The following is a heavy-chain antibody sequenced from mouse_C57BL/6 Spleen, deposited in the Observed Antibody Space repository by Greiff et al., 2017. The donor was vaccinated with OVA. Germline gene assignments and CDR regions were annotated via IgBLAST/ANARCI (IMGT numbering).Heavy chain of an antibody. CDR2: INPSTGGT. J-gene: IGHJ2*01. V-gene: IGHV1-42*01. CDR1: GYSFTGYY. Sequence: VQLQQSGPELVKPGASVKISCKASGYSFTGYYMNWVKQSPEKSLEWIGEINPSTGGTTYNQKFKAKATLTVDKPSSTAYMQLKSLTSEDSAVYYCARGYYGSSLDYWGQGTTLTVSS. CDR3: ARGYYGSSLDY. D-gene: IGHD1-1*01.